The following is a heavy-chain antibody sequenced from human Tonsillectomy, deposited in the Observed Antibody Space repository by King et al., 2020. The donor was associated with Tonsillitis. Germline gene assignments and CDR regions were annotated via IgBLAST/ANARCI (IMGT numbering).Heavy chain of an antibody. CDR2: IYPGDSDT. J-gene: IGHJ4*02. V-gene: IGHV5-51*01. CDR1: GYSFTSYW. D-gene: IGHD6-19*01. CDR3: ARRGPVDLAGNPAGDY. Sequence: VQLVESGAEVKKPGESLKISCKGSGYSFTSYWIGWVRQMPGKGLDWMGIIYPGDSDTRYSPSFEGQVTIPADKSISTANLQWSSLKASDTAMYYCARRGPVDLAGNPAGDYWGQGTLVTVSS.